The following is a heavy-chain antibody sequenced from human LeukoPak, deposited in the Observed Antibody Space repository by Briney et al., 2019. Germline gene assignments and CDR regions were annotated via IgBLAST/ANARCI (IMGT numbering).Heavy chain of an antibody. J-gene: IGHJ4*02. D-gene: IGHD3-16*02. CDR2: INPNSGGT. CDR1: GYTFTGYY. CDR3: ASTPTYYDYVWGSYRWGGFDY. V-gene: IGHV1-2*02. Sequence: ASVKVSCKASGYTFTGYYMHWARQAPGQGLEWMGWINPNSGGTNYAQKFQGRVTMTRDTSISTAYMELSRLRSDDTAVYYCASTPTYYDYVWGSYRWGGFDYWGQGTLVTVSS.